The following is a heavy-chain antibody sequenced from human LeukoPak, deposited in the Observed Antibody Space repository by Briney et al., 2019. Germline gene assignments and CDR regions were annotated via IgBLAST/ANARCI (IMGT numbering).Heavy chain of an antibody. V-gene: IGHV4-39*01. D-gene: IGHD1-26*01. J-gene: IGHJ4*02. CDR3: ARRSGSYLH. Sequence: PETLSLTCTVSGGSISSSSYYWGWIRQPPGKGLEWIGSIYYSGSTYYNPSLKSRVTISVDTSKNQFSLKLSSVTAADTAVYYCARRSGSYLHWGQGTLVTVSS. CDR1: GGSISSSSYY. CDR2: IYYSGST.